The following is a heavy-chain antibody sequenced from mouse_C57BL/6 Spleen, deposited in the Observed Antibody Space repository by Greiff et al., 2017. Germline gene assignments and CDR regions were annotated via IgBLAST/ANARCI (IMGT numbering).Heavy chain of an antibody. D-gene: IGHD1-1*01. CDR2: INPNNGGT. J-gene: IGHJ2*01. CDR1: GYTFTDYN. Sequence: VQLQQSGPELVKPGASVKMSCKASGYTFTDYNMHWVKQSHGKSLEWIGYINPNNGGTSYNQKFKGKATLTVNKSSSTAYMELRSLTSEDSAVYYCASLITTVVGEYFDYWGQGTTLTVSS. V-gene: IGHV1-22*01. CDR3: ASLITTVVGEYFDY.